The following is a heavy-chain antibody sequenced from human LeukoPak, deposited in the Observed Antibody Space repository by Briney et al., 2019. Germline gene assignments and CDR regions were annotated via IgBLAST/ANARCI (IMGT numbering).Heavy chain of an antibody. CDR3: ASVAVAGTGYFQH. CDR2: IYYSGST. J-gene: IGHJ1*01. D-gene: IGHD6-19*01. Sequence: SETLSLTCTVSGGSISSYYWSWIRQPPGKGLEWIGYIYYSGSTNYNPSLESRVTISVDTSKNQFSLKLSSVTAADTAVYYCASVAVAGTGYFQHWGQGTLVTVSS. CDR1: GGSISSYY. V-gene: IGHV4-59*08.